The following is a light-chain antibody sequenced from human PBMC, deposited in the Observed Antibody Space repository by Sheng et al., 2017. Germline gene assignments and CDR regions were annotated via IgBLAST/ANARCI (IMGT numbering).Light chain of an antibody. J-gene: IGKJ1*01. CDR3: QQYNSYSWT. CDR2: KAS. CDR1: KDISNY. Sequence: DMQMTQSPSSLSASVGDRVTITCRASKDISNYLAWYQQKPGKAPKLLIYKASSLESGVPSRFSGSGSGTEFTLTISSLQPDDFATYYCQQYNSYSWTFGQGTKVEIK. V-gene: IGKV1-5*03.